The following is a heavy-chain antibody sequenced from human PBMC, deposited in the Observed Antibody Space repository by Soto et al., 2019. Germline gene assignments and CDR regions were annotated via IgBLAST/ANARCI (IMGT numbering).Heavy chain of an antibody. D-gene: IGHD4-17*01. CDR2: IYYSGST. J-gene: IGHJ5*02. V-gene: IGHV4-39*02. CDR1: GGSISSSSYY. Sequence: SETLSLTCTVSGGSISSSSYYWGWIRQPPGKGLEWIGSIYYSGSTYYNPSLKSRVTISVDTSKNQFSLKLSSVTAADTAVYYCARDYGDYAGRFDPWGQGTLVTVSS. CDR3: ARDYGDYAGRFDP.